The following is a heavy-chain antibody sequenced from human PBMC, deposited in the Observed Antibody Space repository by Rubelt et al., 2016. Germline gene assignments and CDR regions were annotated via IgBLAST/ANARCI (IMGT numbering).Heavy chain of an antibody. Sequence: GQLVESGGGLVQPGGSLRLSCAASGISFSDHYMDWVRQAPGKGLEWVGRSRSKAHSYSTEYVASVKGRFIISRDESKNSLYLQMNSLKTEDTAGYFCATYYDVLARYSGLEPFDTWGQGTMVIVSS. J-gene: IGHJ3*02. CDR1: GISFSDHY. D-gene: IGHD3-9*01. CDR3: ATYYDVLARYSGLEPFDT. CDR2: SRSKAHSYST. V-gene: IGHV3-72*01.